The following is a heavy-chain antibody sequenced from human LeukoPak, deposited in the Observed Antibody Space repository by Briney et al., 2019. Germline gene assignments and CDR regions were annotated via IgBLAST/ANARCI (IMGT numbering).Heavy chain of an antibody. CDR3: AKLPSDFWNVYYYYTMDV. Sequence: PGGSLRLSCAASGFSFDDYAMYWVRQAPGKGLEWVSGISWNSGRIGYADSVKGRFTISRDNAKNSLYLQMNSLRVEDTALYYCAKLPSDFWNVYYYYTMDVWGQGTTVTVSS. V-gene: IGHV3-9*01. CDR2: ISWNSGRI. D-gene: IGHD3/OR15-3a*01. CDR1: GFSFDDYA. J-gene: IGHJ6*02.